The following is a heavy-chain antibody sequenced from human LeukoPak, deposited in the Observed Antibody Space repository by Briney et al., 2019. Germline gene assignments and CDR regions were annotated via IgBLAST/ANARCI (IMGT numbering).Heavy chain of an antibody. V-gene: IGHV3-64D*09. D-gene: IGHD1-1*01. Sequence: GGSLRLSCSASGCTFSAYAMYWVRQAPGKRLEYISGISSNGGSSFYADSVKGRFTISRDNSKNTLYLQMSSLRAEDTAVYYCVKITSVTGGDCWGQGTRLTVSS. CDR1: GCTFSAYA. CDR3: VKITSVTGGDC. J-gene: IGHJ4*02. CDR2: ISSNGGSS.